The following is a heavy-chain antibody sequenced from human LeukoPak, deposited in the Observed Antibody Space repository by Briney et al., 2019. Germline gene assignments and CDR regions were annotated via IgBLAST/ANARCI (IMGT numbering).Heavy chain of an antibody. J-gene: IGHJ4*02. CDR2: ISAYNGNT. CDR1: GYTFTSYG. CDR3: AREDSGSYVDY. Sequence: ASVKVSCKASGYTFTSYGISWVRQAPGQGLEWMGWISAYNGNTNYAQKLQGRVTMTRDTSISTAYMELSRLRSDDTAVYYCAREDSGSYVDYWGQGTLVTVSS. V-gene: IGHV1-18*01. D-gene: IGHD1-26*01.